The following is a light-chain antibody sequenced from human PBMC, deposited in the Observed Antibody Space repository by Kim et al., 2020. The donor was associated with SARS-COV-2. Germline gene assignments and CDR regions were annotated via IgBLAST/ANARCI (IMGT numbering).Light chain of an antibody. J-gene: IGKJ4*01. CDR3: QQSYTTPLT. V-gene: IGKV1-39*01. CDR2: AAS. CDR1: QRISSY. Sequence: DIQMTQSPSSLSASVGDRVTITCRASQRISSYLNWYQQKPGKAPKPLIYAASSLQSGVPSRFSGSGSGTDFTLTISSLQPEDFATYYCQQSYTTPLTFGGGTKVDIK.